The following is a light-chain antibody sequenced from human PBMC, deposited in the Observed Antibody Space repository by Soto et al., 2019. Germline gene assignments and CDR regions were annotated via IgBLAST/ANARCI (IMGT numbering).Light chain of an antibody. CDR2: EVS. CDR1: SSDVGDYDY. Sequence: QSVLTQPASLSGSPGQSITISCTGTSSDVGDYDYVSWYQQHPGKAPKLIIYEVSDRPSGVSNRFSGSKSANTASLTISGLQAEDEADYFCSSYTSSRSIVFGTGTKVTVL. V-gene: IGLV2-14*01. J-gene: IGLJ1*01. CDR3: SSYTSSRSIV.